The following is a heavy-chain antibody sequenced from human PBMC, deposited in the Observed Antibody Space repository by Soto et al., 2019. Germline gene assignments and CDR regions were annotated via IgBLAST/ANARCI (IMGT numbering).Heavy chain of an antibody. Sequence: ASVTVSCKASGYTFHNYGISWVRQVPGQGLEWMGWISGYNGNTNYAPKIQGRVTVTRDTSTATAYMELRSLRSDDTAIYYCARGSESFDLWGQGTLVTVSS. CDR3: ARGSESFDL. CDR2: ISGYNGNT. J-gene: IGHJ4*02. V-gene: IGHV1-18*01. CDR1: GYTFHNYG. D-gene: IGHD1-26*01.